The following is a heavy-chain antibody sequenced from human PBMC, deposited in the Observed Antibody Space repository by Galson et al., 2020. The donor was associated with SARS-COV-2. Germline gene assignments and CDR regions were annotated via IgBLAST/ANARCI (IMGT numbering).Heavy chain of an antibody. Sequence: ASVKVSCKASGYTFTNYYIHWVRQAPGQGLEWVGITNPSGDNAIYAQKFQGRVTMTGDTSTSTVYMEVSSVTTEDTAVYYCARGGGVVLAALDYWGQGTPFTVSS. CDR2: TNPSGDNA. V-gene: IGHV1-46*01. D-gene: IGHD6-25*01. CDR3: ARGGGVVLAALDY. J-gene: IGHJ4*02. CDR1: GYTFTNYY.